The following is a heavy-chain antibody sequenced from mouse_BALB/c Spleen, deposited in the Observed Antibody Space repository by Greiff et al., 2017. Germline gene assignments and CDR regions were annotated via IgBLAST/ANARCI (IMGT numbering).Heavy chain of an antibody. V-gene: IGHV3-2*02. CDR3: ARSPYYYGSSYAMDY. J-gene: IGHJ4*01. D-gene: IGHD1-1*01. CDR2: ISYSGST. CDR1: GYSITSDYA. Sequence: EVKLLESGPGLVKPSQSLSLTCTVTGYSITSDYAWNWIRQFPGYKLEWMGYISYSGSTSYNPSLKSRISITRDTSKNQFFLQLNSVTTEDTATYYCARSPYYYGSSYAMDYWGQGTSVTVSS.